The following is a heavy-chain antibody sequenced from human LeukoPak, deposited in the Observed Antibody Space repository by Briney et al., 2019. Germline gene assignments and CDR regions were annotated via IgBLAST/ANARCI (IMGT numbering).Heavy chain of an antibody. CDR2: ISSSSSYI. Sequence: GGSLRLSCAASGFTFSSYSMNWVRQAPGKGLEWVSSISSSSSYIYYADSVKGRFTISRDNSKNTLYLQMNSLRAEDTAVYYCAKGGAFSTYYFDYWGQGTLVTVSS. CDR1: GFTFSSYS. J-gene: IGHJ4*02. V-gene: IGHV3-21*04. D-gene: IGHD4/OR15-4a*01. CDR3: AKGGAFSTYYFDY.